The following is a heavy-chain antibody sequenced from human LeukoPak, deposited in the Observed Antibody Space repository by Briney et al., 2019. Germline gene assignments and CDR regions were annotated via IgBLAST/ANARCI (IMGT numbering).Heavy chain of an antibody. CDR1: GGSISSYY. Sequence: SETLSLTCTVSGGSISSYYWSWIRQPAGKGLEWIGRIYTSGSTNYNPSLKSRVTISVDTSKNQFSLKLSSVTAADTAVYYCAMEGYCSSTSCYRADYWGQGTLVTVSS. D-gene: IGHD2-2*02. CDR2: IYTSGST. V-gene: IGHV4-4*07. J-gene: IGHJ4*02. CDR3: AMEGYCSSTSCYRADY.